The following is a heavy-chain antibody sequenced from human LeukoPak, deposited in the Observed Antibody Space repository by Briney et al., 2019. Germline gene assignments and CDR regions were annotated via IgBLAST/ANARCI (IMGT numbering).Heavy chain of an antibody. Sequence: ASVKVSCKASGYTFTSYYMHWVRQAPGQGLEWMGIINPSGGSTSYAQKFQGRVTMTRDMSTSTVYMELSSLRSEDTAVYYCARDSTYYYDNSGYGAFDIWGQGTMVTVSS. CDR2: INPSGGST. D-gene: IGHD3-22*01. J-gene: IGHJ3*02. V-gene: IGHV1-46*01. CDR3: ARDSTYYYDNSGYGAFDI. CDR1: GYTFTSYY.